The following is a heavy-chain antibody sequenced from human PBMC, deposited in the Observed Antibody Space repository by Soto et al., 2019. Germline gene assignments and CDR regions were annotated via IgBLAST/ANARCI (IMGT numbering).Heavy chain of an antibody. J-gene: IGHJ4*02. Sequence: ASVKVSCKASGYSFTSNGVSWVRQAPGQGLEWMGWVSGYNGNTHYAQKLQGRITMTTDKSTSTAYMELRSLTSDDTAVYYCARLYLSWAVNPYDYTKNYFDSWGRGTMVTVSS. CDR1: GYSFTSNG. CDR3: ARLYLSWAVNPYDYTKNYFDS. V-gene: IGHV1-18*01. CDR2: VSGYNGNT. D-gene: IGHD4-4*01.